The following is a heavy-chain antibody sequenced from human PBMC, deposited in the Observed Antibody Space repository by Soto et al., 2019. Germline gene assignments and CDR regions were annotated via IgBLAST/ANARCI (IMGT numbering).Heavy chain of an antibody. CDR1: GYSFIDYY. V-gene: IGHV1-2*04. D-gene: IGHD2-21*02. CDR3: ARGRKVVATPARDDWFDP. Sequence: QVQLVQSGAEVRRPGASVRVSCKASGYSFIDYYINWVRQAPGQGLEWMGWINPKDGATKSAQKFQDWVTMTSDTSHTTAYLDLSSDATAVYYCARGRKVVATPARDDWFDPWGQGTLVTVSS. CDR2: INPKDGAT. J-gene: IGHJ5*02.